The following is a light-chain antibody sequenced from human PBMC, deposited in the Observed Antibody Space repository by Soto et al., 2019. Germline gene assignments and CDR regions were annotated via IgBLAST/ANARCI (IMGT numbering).Light chain of an antibody. V-gene: IGKV3-15*01. CDR3: QQYDNWPPWT. Sequence: EIVMRQSPATLSVSPGEGATLSCRASQSVSSNLAWYQQKPGQAPRLLIYGASTRATGIPARFSGSGSGTEFTLTISGLRSEDFALYSCQQYDNWPPWTFGQGTKVEIK. J-gene: IGKJ1*01. CDR2: GAS. CDR1: QSVSSN.